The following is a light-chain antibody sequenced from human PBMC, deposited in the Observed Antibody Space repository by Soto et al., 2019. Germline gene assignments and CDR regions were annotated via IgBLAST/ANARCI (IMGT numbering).Light chain of an antibody. Sequence: DTQMTQSPSSLSASVGDRVTITCRASENVRSYVNWYQQKPGKAPSLLIYETSTLQSGVPPRFSGDGYGTDFTLSISSLHPEDFASYYCHQTFSTPRTFGQGTTVEI. J-gene: IGKJ1*01. V-gene: IGKV1-39*01. CDR1: ENVRSY. CDR2: ETS. CDR3: HQTFSTPRT.